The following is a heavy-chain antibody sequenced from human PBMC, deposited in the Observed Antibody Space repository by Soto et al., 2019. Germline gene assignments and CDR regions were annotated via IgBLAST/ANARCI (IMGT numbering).Heavy chain of an antibody. D-gene: IGHD3-22*01. CDR1: GGTFSSYA. V-gene: IGHV1-69*01. CDR3: ATGEDYYDSSRYYWFDP. J-gene: IGHJ5*02. CDR2: IIPIFGTA. Sequence: QVQLVQSGADVKKPGSSVKVSCKASGGTFSSYAISWVRQAPGQGLEWMGGIIPIFGTANYAQKFQGRVTITADESTSTAYMELSSLRSEDTAVYYCATGEDYYDSSRYYWFDPWGQGTLVTVSS.